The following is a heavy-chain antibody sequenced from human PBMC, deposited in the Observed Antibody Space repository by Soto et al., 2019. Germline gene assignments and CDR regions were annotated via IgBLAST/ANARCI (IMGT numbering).Heavy chain of an antibody. J-gene: IGHJ3*02. CDR1: GYTFTSYD. CDR3: ATRSSDHDAFDI. D-gene: IGHD6-6*01. V-gene: IGHV1-8*02. Sequence: ASVKVSCKASGYTFTSYDINWVRQATGQGLEWMGWMNPNSGNTGYAQKFQGRVTMTRNTSISTAYMELSSLRSEDTAVYYCATRSSDHDAFDIWGQGTMVTVSS. CDR2: MNPNSGNT.